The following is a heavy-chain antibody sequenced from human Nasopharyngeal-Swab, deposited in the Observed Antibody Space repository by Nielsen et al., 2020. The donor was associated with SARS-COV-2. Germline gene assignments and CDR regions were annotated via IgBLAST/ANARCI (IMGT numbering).Heavy chain of an antibody. D-gene: IGHD6-13*01. CDR3: ARGQDGAAAAL. Sequence: SETLSLTCTASGDSIAYSTFYWSWIRQPPGKGLEWIGEINHSGGTRYNPSLKSRVIISVDTSKNQLSLKLTSLTAADTAMYYCARGQDGAAAALWGQGTLVTVSS. J-gene: IGHJ4*02. V-gene: IGHV4-39*07. CDR2: INHSGGT. CDR1: GDSIAYSTFY.